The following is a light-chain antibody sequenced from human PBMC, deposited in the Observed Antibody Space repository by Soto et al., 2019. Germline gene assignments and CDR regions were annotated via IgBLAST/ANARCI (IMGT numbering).Light chain of an antibody. Sequence: DIQMTQYPSSLSASVGDRVTITCRASQGITNYLAWYQQKPGKVPKLLISAAYTFQSGVPPRFSGSGSGTDFTRTISSLQPEDVATYYFQRYNSAPFTFGPRTREDI. V-gene: IGKV1-27*01. CDR1: QGITNY. CDR3: QRYNSAPFT. J-gene: IGKJ3*01. CDR2: AAY.